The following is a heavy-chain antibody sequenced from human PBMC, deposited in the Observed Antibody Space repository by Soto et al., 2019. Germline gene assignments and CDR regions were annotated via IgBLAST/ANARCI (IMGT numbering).Heavy chain of an antibody. V-gene: IGHV4-30-4*01. D-gene: IGHD6-6*01. Sequence: QVQLQESGPGLVKPSQTLSLTCTVSGGSISSGDYYWSWIRQPPGKGLEWIGYIYYSGSTYYNPSLESRVXXXVXXSKNQFPRKLSSVTAADTAVYYCARERPDGARLDPWGQGTLVTASS. CDR3: ARERPDGARLDP. J-gene: IGHJ5*02. CDR1: GGSISSGDYY. CDR2: IYYSGST.